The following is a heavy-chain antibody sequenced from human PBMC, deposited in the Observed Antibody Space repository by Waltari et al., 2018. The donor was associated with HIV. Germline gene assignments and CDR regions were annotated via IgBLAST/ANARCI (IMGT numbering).Heavy chain of an antibody. Sequence: EVQLVESGGGLVQPGRSLRLSCTASGLPFGDYAMSWFRQAPGQGLEWVGFIRSKPVGGTTEYAASVKGRFTISRDDSKSIAYLQMNSLKTEDTAVYYCTRFRLVVTANWYFDLWGRGTLVTVSS. J-gene: IGHJ2*01. CDR2: IRSKPVGGTT. CDR3: TRFRLVVTANWYFDL. CDR1: GLPFGDYA. D-gene: IGHD2-21*02. V-gene: IGHV3-49*03.